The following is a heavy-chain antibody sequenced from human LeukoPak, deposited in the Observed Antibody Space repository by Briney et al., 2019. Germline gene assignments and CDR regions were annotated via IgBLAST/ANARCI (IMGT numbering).Heavy chain of an antibody. D-gene: IGHD6-13*01. V-gene: IGHV4-39*01. CDR1: GGSISSSSYY. J-gene: IGHJ4*02. CDR2: IYYSGST. Sequence: PSETLSLTCTVSGGSISSSSYYWGWIRQPPGKGLEWIGSIYYSGSTYYNPSLKSRVTISVDTSKNQFSLKLSSVTAADTAVHYCARHTAAAGTWGVDYWGQGTLVTVSS. CDR3: ARHTAAAGTWGVDY.